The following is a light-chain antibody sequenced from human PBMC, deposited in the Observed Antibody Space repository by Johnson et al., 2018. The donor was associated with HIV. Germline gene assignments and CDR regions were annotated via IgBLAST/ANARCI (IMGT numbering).Light chain of an antibody. CDR1: SSNIGNNY. CDR3: GTWDSSLRAGF. Sequence: QSVLTQPPSVSAAPGQKVTISCSGCSSNIGNNYVSWYQQIPGTAPKLIIYDNNKRPSGIPDRSSGSKSGTSATLATTGLQTGDKADYYCGTWDSSLRAGFFGTGTKVTVL. V-gene: IGLV1-51*01. J-gene: IGLJ1*01. CDR2: DNN.